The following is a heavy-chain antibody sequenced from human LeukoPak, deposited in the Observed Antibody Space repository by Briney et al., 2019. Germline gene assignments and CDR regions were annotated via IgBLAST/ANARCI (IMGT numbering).Heavy chain of an antibody. V-gene: IGHV4-59*01. D-gene: IGHD4-17*01. CDR3: ARGPTGYGDYGGHYYYYMDV. CDR2: IYYSGST. Sequence: SETLSLTCTVSGGSISSYYWSWIRQPPGKGLEWIGYIYYSGSTNYNPSLKSRVTISVDTSKNQFSLKLSSVTAADTAVYYCARGPTGYGDYGGHYYYYMDVWGKGTTVTVSS. J-gene: IGHJ6*03. CDR1: GGSISSYY.